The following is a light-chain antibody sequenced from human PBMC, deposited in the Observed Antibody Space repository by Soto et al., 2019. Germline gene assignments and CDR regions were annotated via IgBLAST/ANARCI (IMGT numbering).Light chain of an antibody. V-gene: IGKV1-9*01. CDR1: QGINSY. J-gene: IGKJ4*01. Sequence: DIQLTQSPSFLSASVGDRVTVTCRASQGINSYLAWYQQKPWKAPKLLIYTASTLQSGVPSRFSGSGSGTEFTLTITSLQPEDCAAYYCQQLYTSPLTFGGGTKVEIK. CDR3: QQLYTSPLT. CDR2: TAS.